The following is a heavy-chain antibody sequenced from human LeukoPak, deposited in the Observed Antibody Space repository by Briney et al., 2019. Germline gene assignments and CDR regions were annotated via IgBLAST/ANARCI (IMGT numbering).Heavy chain of an antibody. CDR2: IYYSGST. Sequence: SETLSLTCTVSGGSISSSSYYWGWIRQPPGKGLEWIGSIYYSGSTYFNPSLKSRVTISVDTSKNQFSLKLSSVTAADTAVYYCASDPPQRTRNYLFFPDEWGQGTLVTVSS. CDR3: ASDPPQRTRNYLFFPDE. CDR1: GGSISSSSYY. V-gene: IGHV4-39*01. J-gene: IGHJ4*02. D-gene: IGHD1-7*01.